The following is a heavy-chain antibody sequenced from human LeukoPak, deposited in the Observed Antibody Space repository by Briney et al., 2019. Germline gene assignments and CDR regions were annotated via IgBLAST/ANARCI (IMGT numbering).Heavy chain of an antibody. CDR2: IYSGGST. Sequence: PGGSLRLSCAASGFTVSRNYMSWVRQAPGKGLEWVSVIYSGGSTYYADSVKGRFTISRDNSKNTLYLQMNSLRAEDTAVYYCARGSPILRGRPFDYWGQGTLVTVSS. CDR1: GFTVSRNY. J-gene: IGHJ4*02. D-gene: IGHD3-10*01. V-gene: IGHV3-53*01. CDR3: ARGSPILRGRPFDY.